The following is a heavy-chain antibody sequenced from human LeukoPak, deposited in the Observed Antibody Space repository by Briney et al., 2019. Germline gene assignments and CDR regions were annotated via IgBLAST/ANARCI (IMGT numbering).Heavy chain of an antibody. V-gene: IGHV3-48*03. D-gene: IGHD3-3*01. Sequence: GGSLRLSCAASGFTLSSYEMNWVRRAPGKGLEWVSYISSSGNTIYYADSVKGRFTISRDNAKNLLYLQMNSLRAEDTAVYYCARGLRTDFWSGYYSYFDYWGQGTLVTVSS. CDR3: ARGLRTDFWSGYYSYFDY. CDR2: ISSSGNTI. J-gene: IGHJ4*02. CDR1: GFTLSSYE.